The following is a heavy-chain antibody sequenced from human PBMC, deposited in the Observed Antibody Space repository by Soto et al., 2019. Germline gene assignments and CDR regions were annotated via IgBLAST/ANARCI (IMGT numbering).Heavy chain of an antibody. J-gene: IGHJ4*02. D-gene: IGHD5-12*01. CDR2: LSGGGINT. V-gene: IGHV3-23*01. Sequence: EVQLLESGGGLVQPGGSLRLSCAASGFTFSTYRMAWVRQAPGKGPEWVSGLSGGGINTFYADSVKGRFTISVDNSKNTVDLQMNSLTVEDTAVYYCAKWSGYGDEWGQGTLVTVSP. CDR3: AKWSGYGDE. CDR1: GFTFSTYR.